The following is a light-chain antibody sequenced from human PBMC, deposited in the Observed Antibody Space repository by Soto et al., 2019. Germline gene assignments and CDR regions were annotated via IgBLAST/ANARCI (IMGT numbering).Light chain of an antibody. J-gene: IGKJ5*01. V-gene: IGKV1D-12*01. Sequence: IQLTQSPSSVSPSVGDRIPITCRASQGISGWLAWYQQKPGKAPKLLIYAASSLQSGVPSRFSGSGSGTHFTLTISSLKPEDFATYYCQQANAFPLTLGQGTRLEIK. CDR1: QGISGW. CDR3: QQANAFPLT. CDR2: AAS.